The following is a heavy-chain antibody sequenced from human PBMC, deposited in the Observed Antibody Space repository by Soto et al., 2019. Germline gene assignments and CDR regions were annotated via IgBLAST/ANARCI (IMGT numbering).Heavy chain of an antibody. V-gene: IGHV3-48*03. CDR2: ITSGGRSI. Sequence: GGSLRLSCTASGFTFSDYEMNWVRQAPGKGLEWVSYITSGGRSIYYADSVKGRFIISRDNAENSLYLQMNSLRPEDTAVYYCVRRMASPDQWGQGTLVTVSS. CDR1: GFTFSDYE. J-gene: IGHJ4*02. CDR3: VRRMASPDQ. D-gene: IGHD2-15*01.